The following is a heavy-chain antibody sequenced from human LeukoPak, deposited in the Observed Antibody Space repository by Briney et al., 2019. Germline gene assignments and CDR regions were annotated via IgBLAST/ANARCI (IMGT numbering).Heavy chain of an antibody. D-gene: IGHD3-22*01. CDR2: IYPGDSDP. J-gene: IGHJ4*02. CDR3: ARRSGTYFGTTGYLYFFDY. CDR1: GYTFTNYW. Sequence: GESLKISCKGSGYTFTNYWIGWVRQMPGRGLEWMGIIYPGDSDPRYTPSFQGQVTISADKSMSTAYLRWSSLKASDTAMYYCARRSGTYFGTTGYLYFFDYWGQGTLVTVSS. V-gene: IGHV5-51*01.